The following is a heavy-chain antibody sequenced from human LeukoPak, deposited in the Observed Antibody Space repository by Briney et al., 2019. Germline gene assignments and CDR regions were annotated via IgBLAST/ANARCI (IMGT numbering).Heavy chain of an antibody. Sequence: SETLSLTCTVSGYSISSGYYWGWIRQPPGKGLEWIGSIYHSGSTYYNPSLKSRVTISVDTSKNQFSLKLSSVTAADTAVYYCARDRRRDGYIHFDYWGQGTLVTVSS. CDR1: GYSISSGYY. J-gene: IGHJ4*02. D-gene: IGHD5-24*01. CDR2: IYHSGST. V-gene: IGHV4-38-2*02. CDR3: ARDRRRDGYIHFDY.